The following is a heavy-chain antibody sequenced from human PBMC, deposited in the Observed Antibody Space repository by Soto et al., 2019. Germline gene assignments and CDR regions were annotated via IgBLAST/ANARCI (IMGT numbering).Heavy chain of an antibody. J-gene: IGHJ4*01. CDR1: GSTVSHVW. Sequence: PXGPLRLPGSASGSTVSHVWMTWIRQAPGKGLEWVGRIKSKADGSTKEYGTPVKDRFIISRDDSKNKVDLQMHALRTEDTAFYYCATPRPGSHGYSFWGHGALVTVYS. CDR3: ATPRPGSHGYSF. CDR2: IKSKADGSTK. V-gene: IGHV3-15*01. D-gene: IGHD3-16*01.